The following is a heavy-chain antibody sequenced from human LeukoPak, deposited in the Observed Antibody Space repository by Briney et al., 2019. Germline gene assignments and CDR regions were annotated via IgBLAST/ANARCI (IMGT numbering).Heavy chain of an antibody. V-gene: IGHV4-59*01. CDR3: ARWGSIAVARFDY. J-gene: IGHJ4*02. Sequence: SETLSLTCTVSGGSISSYYWSWIRQPPGKGLEWIGYIYYSGSTNYNPSLKSRVTISVDTSKNQFSLNLTSVTAADTAVYYCARWGSIAVARFDYWGQGTLVTVSS. CDR1: GGSISSYY. D-gene: IGHD6-6*01. CDR2: IYYSGST.